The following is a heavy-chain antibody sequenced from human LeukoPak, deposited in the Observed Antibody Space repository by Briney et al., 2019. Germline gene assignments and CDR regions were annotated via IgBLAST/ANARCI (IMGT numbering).Heavy chain of an antibody. Sequence: PGGSLRLSCAASGFTVSSNYMSWVRQAPGKGLEWVSSISSSSSYIYYADSVKGRFTISRDNAKNSLYLQMNSLRAEDTAVYYCARGESYDILTGYYQNWFDPWGQGTLVTVSS. CDR1: GFTVSSNY. CDR3: ARGESYDILTGYYQNWFDP. J-gene: IGHJ5*02. D-gene: IGHD3-9*01. CDR2: ISSSSSYI. V-gene: IGHV3-21*01.